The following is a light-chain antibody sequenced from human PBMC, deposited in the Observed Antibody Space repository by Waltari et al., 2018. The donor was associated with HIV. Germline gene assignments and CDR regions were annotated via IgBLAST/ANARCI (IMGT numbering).Light chain of an antibody. V-gene: IGKV1-8*01. CDR2: SAS. J-gene: IGKJ5*01. CDR1: QDIASF. Sequence: AVRLTQPPPSFSASTGDRVTITCRPSQDIASFLAWYQPKPGNTPTLLVHSASTLENGVPSRFYANVSGTEFTLTISCLQSEDFGTYYCQQYNRYPHTFGQGTRLDIK. CDR3: QQYNRYPHT.